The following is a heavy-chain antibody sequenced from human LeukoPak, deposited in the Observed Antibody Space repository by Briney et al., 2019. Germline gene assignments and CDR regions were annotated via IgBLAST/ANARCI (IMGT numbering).Heavy chain of an antibody. CDR3: AREDNWNYDY. D-gene: IGHD1-7*01. CDR1: GGSITNYY. Sequence: SETLSLTCTVSGGSITNYYWSWIRQPAGKGLEWIGRIYTSGSTNYNPSLKSRVAMSVDTSKNHFSLKVSSVTAADTAVYYCAREDNWNYDYWGQGTLVTVSS. CDR2: IYTSGST. J-gene: IGHJ4*02. V-gene: IGHV4-4*07.